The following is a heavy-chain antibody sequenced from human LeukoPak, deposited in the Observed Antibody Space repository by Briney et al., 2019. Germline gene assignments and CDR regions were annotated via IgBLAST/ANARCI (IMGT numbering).Heavy chain of an antibody. CDR2: IYYSGST. CDR1: GGSISSYY. Sequence: PSETPSLTCTVSGGSISSYYWSWIRQPPGKGLEWIGYIYYSGSTNYNPSLKSRVTISVDTSKNQFSLKLSSVTAADTAVYYCATETYGGYTYWGQGTLVTVSS. J-gene: IGHJ4*02. CDR3: ATETYGGYTY. D-gene: IGHD5-12*01. V-gene: IGHV4-59*01.